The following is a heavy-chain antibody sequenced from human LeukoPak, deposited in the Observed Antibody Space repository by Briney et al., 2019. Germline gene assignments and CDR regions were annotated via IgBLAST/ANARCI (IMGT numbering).Heavy chain of an antibody. J-gene: IGHJ4*02. Sequence: ASVKASCKASGYTFTDYSMHWVRQAPGQGLEWMGWINPETGGTNYAQKFQGRVTMTSDTSITTAYLELSSLRSDDTAVYFCAPGSMTYDYWGQGTLVTVSS. CDR3: APGSMTYDY. V-gene: IGHV1-2*02. CDR2: INPETGGT. CDR1: GYTFTDYS. D-gene: IGHD3-10*01.